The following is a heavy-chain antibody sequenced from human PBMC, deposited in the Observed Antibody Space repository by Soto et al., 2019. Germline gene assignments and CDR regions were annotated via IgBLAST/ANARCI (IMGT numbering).Heavy chain of an antibody. V-gene: IGHV4-39*01. CDR1: GGSISSNTYY. D-gene: IGHD2-15*01. Sequence: SETLSLTCTVSGGSISSNTYYWGWMRQAPGKGLEWIASVSNSGSTYYNPSLKSRVTISVDMSKNQFSLRLSSVSAADTAIFYCARHRGYCSGGSCHGSFDYWGQGTQVTVSS. CDR2: VSNSGST. CDR3: ARHRGYCSGGSCHGSFDY. J-gene: IGHJ4*02.